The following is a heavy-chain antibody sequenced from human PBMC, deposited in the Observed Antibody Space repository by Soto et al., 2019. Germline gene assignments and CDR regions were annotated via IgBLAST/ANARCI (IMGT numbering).Heavy chain of an antibody. J-gene: IGHJ4*02. D-gene: IGHD3-22*01. V-gene: IGHV1-3*01. CDR2: INAGNGNT. Sequence: QVHLVQSGAEVKEPGASVKVSCKTSGFTFTTHAIHWVRQAPGQSLEWMGWINAGNGNTKYSQRFHDRVTITRDTSASTAYMELSSLSSEDRAVYYCARRNSSGPIDHWGQGTLVTVSS. CDR1: GFTFTTHA. CDR3: ARRNSSGPIDH.